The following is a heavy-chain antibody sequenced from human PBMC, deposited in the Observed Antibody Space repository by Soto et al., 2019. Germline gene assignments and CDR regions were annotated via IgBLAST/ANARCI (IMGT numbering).Heavy chain of an antibody. V-gene: IGHV4-30-2*01. CDR2: AYHGGAT. Sequence: QLQLQESGSGLVRPSPTLSLTCVVSGGSISSGGYSWSWIRQPPGKGLEWIGYAYHGGATYYNPSLKSRVTISVDTSKNQFSLKLTSVTAADTAVYYCATERGNTTPGWFDPWGQGTLVTVSS. CDR3: ATERGNTTPGWFDP. D-gene: IGHD3-10*01. CDR1: GGSISSGGYS. J-gene: IGHJ5*02.